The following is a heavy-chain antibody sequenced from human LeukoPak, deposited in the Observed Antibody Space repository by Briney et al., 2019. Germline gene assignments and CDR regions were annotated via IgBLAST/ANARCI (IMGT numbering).Heavy chain of an antibody. J-gene: IGHJ3*02. Sequence: SETLSLTCAVYGGSFSGYYWSWIRQPPGKGLEWIGYIYYSGSTNYNPSLKSRVTISVDTSKNQFSLKLSSVTAADTAVYYCARAGGNEVYDAFDIWGQGTMVTVSS. V-gene: IGHV4-59*01. CDR1: GGSFSGYY. CDR3: ARAGGNEVYDAFDI. CDR2: IYYSGST. D-gene: IGHD4-23*01.